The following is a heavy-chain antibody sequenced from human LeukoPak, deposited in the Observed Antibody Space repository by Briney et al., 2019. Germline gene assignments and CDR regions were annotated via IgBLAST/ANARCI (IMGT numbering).Heavy chain of an antibody. V-gene: IGHV4-59*01. D-gene: IGHD3-9*01. CDR3: ARAGYYNIYYYYGMDV. CDR1: GGSISSYY. J-gene: IGHJ6*02. Sequence: SETLSLTCTVSGGSISSYYWSWIRQPPGKGLEWIGYIYYSGSTNYNPSLKSRVTISVDTSKNQFSLKLSSVTAADTAVYYCARAGYYNIYYYYGMDVWGQGTTVTVSS. CDR2: IYYSGST.